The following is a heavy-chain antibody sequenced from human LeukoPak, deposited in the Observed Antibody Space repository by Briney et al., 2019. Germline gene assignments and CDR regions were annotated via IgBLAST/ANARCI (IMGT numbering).Heavy chain of an antibody. Sequence: ASVKVSCKASGGTFSSYAISWVRQAPGQGLEWMGVINPSGGSTSYAQKFQGRVTMTRDTSTRTVYMEVNSLRSEDTAVYYCARQGTYSSAIGMGYWGQGTLVTVSS. J-gene: IGHJ4*02. V-gene: IGHV1-46*01. CDR3: ARQGTYSSAIGMGY. CDR2: INPSGGST. D-gene: IGHD6-19*01. CDR1: GGTFSSYA.